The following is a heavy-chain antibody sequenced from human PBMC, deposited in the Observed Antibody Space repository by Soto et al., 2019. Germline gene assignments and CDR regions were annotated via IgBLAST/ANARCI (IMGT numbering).Heavy chain of an antibody. CDR3: AKDGQSLDVHFDY. J-gene: IGHJ4*02. CDR1: VFTFSSSA. Sequence: WGSLGLSCTSSVFTFSSSAMSWVRQAPGKGLDWVSISSASGGSTYHADSVKGRFSISRDNSKNTLYLQMTRLRTEDTAVYYCAKDGQSLDVHFDYWGQGALVTVSS. CDR2: SSASGGST. V-gene: IGHV3-23*01. D-gene: IGHD6-19*01.